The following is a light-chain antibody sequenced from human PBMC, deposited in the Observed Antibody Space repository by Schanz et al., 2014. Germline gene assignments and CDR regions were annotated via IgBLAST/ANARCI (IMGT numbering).Light chain of an antibody. CDR2: SNN. CDR3: CSYAATFSVV. CDR1: RSNVGSNT. V-gene: IGLV1-44*01. J-gene: IGLJ2*01. Sequence: QSVLTQPPSASGTPGQRVTMSCSGSRSNVGSNTVSWYQQLPGTAPKLLIYSNNQRPSGVPDRFSGSKSGTSASLAISGLQSEDEADYYCCSYAATFSVVFGGGTKLTVL.